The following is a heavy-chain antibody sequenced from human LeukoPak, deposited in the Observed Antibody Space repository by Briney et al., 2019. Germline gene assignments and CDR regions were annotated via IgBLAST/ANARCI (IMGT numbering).Heavy chain of an antibody. CDR1: GXSVSSNSAV. V-gene: IGHV6-1*01. Sequence: SQTLSLTWAISGXSVSSNSAVWNWIRQSPSRGLEWLGRTYYRSKWYNDYAVSVKSRITIKPDTSKNQFSLQLNSATPEDTAVYYCARLGLGGAFDIWGQGTMVTVSS. CDR2: TYYRSKWYN. D-gene: IGHD2-15*01. CDR3: ARLGLGGAFDI. J-gene: IGHJ3*02.